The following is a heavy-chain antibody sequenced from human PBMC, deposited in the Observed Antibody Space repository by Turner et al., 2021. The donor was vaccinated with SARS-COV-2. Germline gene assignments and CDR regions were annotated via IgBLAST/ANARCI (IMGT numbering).Heavy chain of an antibody. D-gene: IGHD3-3*01. CDR2: FNPENGEP. V-gene: IGHV1-24*01. CDR3: TKDLADFDYWRGQVGGGYGMDV. CDR1: GSSLRHLS. J-gene: IGHJ6*02. Sequence: QVQLLQSGAEVRKPGASVKVSCKVSGSSLRHLSIHWVRQAPGKGLEWMGCFNPENGEPISAQKLQDTVTMMEDSSITTAYRELIILKSDDTAVYYWTKDLADFDYWRGQVGGGYGMDVWGQGTTVTVSS.